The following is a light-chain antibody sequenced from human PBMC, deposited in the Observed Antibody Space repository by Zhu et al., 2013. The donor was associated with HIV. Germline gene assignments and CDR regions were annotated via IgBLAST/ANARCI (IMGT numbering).Light chain of an antibody. Sequence: SYELTQPPSVSVAPGKTARITCGGNNIGSESVHWYQQKPGQAPVLVVYDDSDRPSAIPERFSASNSGNTATLTISRVEAGDEADYYCQVWHISSDVFGGGTKLTVL. V-gene: IGLV3-21*03. CDR3: QVWHISSDV. J-gene: IGLJ2*01. CDR2: DDS. CDR1: NIGSES.